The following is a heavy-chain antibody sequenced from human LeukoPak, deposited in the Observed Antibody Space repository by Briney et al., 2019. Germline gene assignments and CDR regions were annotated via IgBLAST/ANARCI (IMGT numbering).Heavy chain of an antibody. Sequence: GESLKISCKGSGYSFTTYWIAWVRQMPGKGLEWMAFLHPGASDTRYSPSFQEQVTMSVDKSIGTAYLQWSSLKASDTATYYCVRLAYGSAWYPGYFDFWGQGTLVTVSS. V-gene: IGHV5-51*01. CDR1: GYSFTTYW. D-gene: IGHD6-19*01. CDR3: VRLAYGSAWYPGYFDF. CDR2: LHPGASDT. J-gene: IGHJ4*02.